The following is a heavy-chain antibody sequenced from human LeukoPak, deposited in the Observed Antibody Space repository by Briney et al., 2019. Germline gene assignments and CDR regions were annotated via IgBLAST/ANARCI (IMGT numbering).Heavy chain of an antibody. CDR2: IYDGRNT. V-gene: IGHV4-59*11. D-gene: IGHD3-3*01. Sequence: PSETLSLTGTVPGGSITTHYWSWIRPPPGKGLGWIGYIYDGRNTNYNPSLRRRVTISADSSKNQFSLQLRSVTVADTAVYYCARGGWGDDSWSGPTINWVDPWGQGTLITVSS. CDR1: GGSITTHY. J-gene: IGHJ5*02. CDR3: ARGGWGDDSWSGPTINWVDP.